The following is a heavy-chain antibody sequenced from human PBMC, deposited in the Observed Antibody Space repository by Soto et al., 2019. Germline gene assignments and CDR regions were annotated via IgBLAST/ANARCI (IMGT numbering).Heavy chain of an antibody. CDR3: ARGHIVVVPTVGWFDP. V-gene: IGHV4-38-2*02. J-gene: IGHJ5*02. D-gene: IGHD2-2*01. CDR1: GYFISSGYY. Sequence: SETLSLTCTVSGYFISSGYYWGWIRQPPGKGLEWIGSMFHSGSTHYNPSLKSRVTMSVDTSKNQFSLRLSSVAASDTAVYYCARGHIVVVPTVGWFDPWGQGTLVTVSS. CDR2: MFHSGST.